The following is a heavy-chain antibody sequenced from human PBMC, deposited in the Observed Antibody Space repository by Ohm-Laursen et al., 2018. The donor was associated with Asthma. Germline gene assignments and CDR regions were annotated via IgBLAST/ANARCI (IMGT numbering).Heavy chain of an antibody. CDR3: ARDYYGSGSYIYYYYGMDV. V-gene: IGHV3-30*03. CDR2: ISYHGYNE. D-gene: IGHD3-10*01. CDR1: GFTFSSYG. J-gene: IGHJ6*02. Sequence: SLRLSCTASGFTFSSYGMHWVRQAPGKGLEWVAVISYHGYNEYYLDSVKGRFTISRDNAKNSLYLQMNSLRAEDTAVYYCARDYYGSGSYIYYYYGMDVWGQGTTVTVSS.